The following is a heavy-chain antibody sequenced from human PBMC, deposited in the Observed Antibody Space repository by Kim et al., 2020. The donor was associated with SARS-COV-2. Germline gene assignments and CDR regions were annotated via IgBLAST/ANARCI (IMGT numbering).Heavy chain of an antibody. D-gene: IGHD4-17*01. V-gene: IGHV4-61*01. J-gene: IGHJ5*02. Sequence: SETLSLTCTVSGGSVSSGSYYWSWIRQPPGKGLEWIGYIYYSGSTNYNPSLKSRVTISVDTSKNQFSLKLSSVTAADTAVYYCARELRGGHGFDPWGQGTLVTVSS. CDR3: ARELRGGHGFDP. CDR1: GGSVSSGSYY. CDR2: IYYSGST.